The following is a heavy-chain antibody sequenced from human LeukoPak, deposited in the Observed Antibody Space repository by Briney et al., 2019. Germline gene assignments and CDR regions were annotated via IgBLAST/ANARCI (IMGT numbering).Heavy chain of an antibody. CDR3: AFSRRRGYSGYELSY. V-gene: IGHV1-3*01. Sequence: GASVKVSCKASGYTFTSYAMHWVRQAPGQRLEWMGWINAGNGNTKYSQKFQGRVTITRDTSASTAYMELSSLRSEDTAEYYCAFSRRRGYSGYELSYWGQGTLVTVSS. CDR2: INAGNGNT. J-gene: IGHJ4*02. CDR1: GYTFTSYA. D-gene: IGHD5-12*01.